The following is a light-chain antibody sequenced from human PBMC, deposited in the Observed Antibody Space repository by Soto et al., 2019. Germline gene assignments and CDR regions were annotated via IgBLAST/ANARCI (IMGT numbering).Light chain of an antibody. J-gene: IGLJ7*01. CDR3: GTWDSSLSAGKV. V-gene: IGLV1-51*02. CDR2: ENN. CDR1: SSNMGNNY. Sequence: QSVLTQPPSVSAAPGQKVTISCSGSSSNMGNNYVSWYQQLPGTAPKLLIYENNKRPSGIPDRFSGSKSGTSATLGITGLQTGDEADYYCGTWDSSLSAGKVFGGGTQLTVL.